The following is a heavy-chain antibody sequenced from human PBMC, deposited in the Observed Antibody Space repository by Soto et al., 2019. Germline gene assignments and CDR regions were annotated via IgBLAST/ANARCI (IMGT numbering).Heavy chain of an antibody. Sequence: GGSLRLSCEASGFTFNSYGMYWVRQAPGKGLDWVSHILYDGTKTYYADSVQGRFTISRDNSRNTLYLQMDRMRLEDTAVYFCVKDLAHMADHWGQGTLVTVSS. J-gene: IGHJ4*02. CDR2: ILYDGTKT. CDR1: GFTFNSYG. V-gene: IGHV3-30*18. CDR3: VKDLAHMADH.